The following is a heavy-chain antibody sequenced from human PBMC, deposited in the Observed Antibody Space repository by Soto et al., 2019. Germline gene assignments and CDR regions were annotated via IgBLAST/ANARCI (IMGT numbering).Heavy chain of an antibody. CDR2: ISYDGSNK. CDR1: GFIFSSYG. CDR3: AKDRYDYGDLYYFDY. J-gene: IGHJ4*02. D-gene: IGHD4-17*01. Sequence: QAGGSLRLSCAASGFIFSSYGMHWVRQAPGKGLEWVAIISYDGSNKYYADSVKGRFTISRDNSKNTLYLQMNSLRAEDTAVYYCAKDRYDYGDLYYFDYWGQGTLVTVSS. V-gene: IGHV3-30*18.